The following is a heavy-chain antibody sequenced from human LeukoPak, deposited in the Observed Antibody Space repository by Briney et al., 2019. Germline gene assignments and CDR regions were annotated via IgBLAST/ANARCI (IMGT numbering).Heavy chain of an antibody. V-gene: IGHV4-34*01. CDR1: GGSFSGYY. CDR3: ARGLGQRRAARPPPFDY. Sequence: SETLSLTCAVYGGSFSGYYWSWIRQPPGKGLEWIGEINHSGSTNYNPSLKSRVTISVDTSKNQFSLKLSSVTAADTAVYYCARGLGQRRAARPPPFDYWGRGTLVTVSS. CDR2: INHSGST. D-gene: IGHD6-6*01. J-gene: IGHJ4*02.